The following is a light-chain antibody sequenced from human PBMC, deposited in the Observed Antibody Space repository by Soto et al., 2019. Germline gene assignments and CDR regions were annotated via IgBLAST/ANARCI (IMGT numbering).Light chain of an antibody. CDR2: DAS. V-gene: IGKV3-11*01. J-gene: IGKJ5*01. CDR3: QQRSNWPIT. CDR1: QSVSSY. Sequence: EIVLTQSPATLPLSPGERATLSCRASQSVSSYLAWYQQKPCQAPRLLIYDASNRATGIPARFSGSGSGTDFTLTISSLEPEDFAVYYCQQRSNWPITFGQGTRLESK.